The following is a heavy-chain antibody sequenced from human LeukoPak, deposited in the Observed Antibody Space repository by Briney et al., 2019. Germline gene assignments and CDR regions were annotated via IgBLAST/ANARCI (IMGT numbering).Heavy chain of an antibody. J-gene: IGHJ6*02. CDR3: ARRGYYYDMDV. V-gene: IGHV4-39*07. CDR1: GGSISSYY. Sequence: SETLSLTCTVSGGSISSYYWGWIRQPPGKGLEWIGSIYYSGSTYYNPSLKSPVTISVDTSKNQFSLKLSSVTAADTAVYYCARRGYYYDMDVWGQGTTVTVSS. CDR2: IYYSGST. D-gene: IGHD2-15*01.